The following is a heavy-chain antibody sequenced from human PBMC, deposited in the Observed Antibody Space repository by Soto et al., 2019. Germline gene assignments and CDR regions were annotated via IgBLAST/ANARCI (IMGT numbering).Heavy chain of an antibody. CDR2: IYYSGST. Sequence: SETLSLTCTVSGGSISSGGYYWSWIRQHPGKGLEWIGYIYYSGSTYYNPSLKSRVTISVDTSKNQFSLKLSSVTAADTAVYYCASLNHYDFWSDPKTGGYYMDVWGKGTTVTVSS. CDR1: GGSISSGGYY. J-gene: IGHJ6*03. V-gene: IGHV4-31*03. D-gene: IGHD3-3*01. CDR3: ASLNHYDFWSDPKTGGYYMDV.